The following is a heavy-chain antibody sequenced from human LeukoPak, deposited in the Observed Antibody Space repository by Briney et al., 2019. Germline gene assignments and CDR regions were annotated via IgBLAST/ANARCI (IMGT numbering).Heavy chain of an antibody. D-gene: IGHD5-12*01. CDR1: GFTFSSSA. CDR3: ARGGLRQLNSY. J-gene: IGHJ4*02. CDR2: ISGSGGST. Sequence: GGSLRLSCAASGFTFSSSAMSWVRQVPGKGLEWVSGISGSGGSTYYADSVKGRFTISRDNSRNTLYLQMNSLRAEDTAVYYCARGGLRQLNSYWGQGTLVTVSS. V-gene: IGHV3-23*01.